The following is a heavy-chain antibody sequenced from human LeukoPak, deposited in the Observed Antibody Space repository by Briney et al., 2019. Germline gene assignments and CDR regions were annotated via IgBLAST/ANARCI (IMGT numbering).Heavy chain of an antibody. Sequence: GGSLRLSCAASGFTVSGNYMSWVRQAPGKGMEWVSVIYSGGSTYYADSVKGRFTISRDNSKNTLYLQMNSLRAEDTAVYYCARFPIQGAFDIWGQGTMVTVSS. V-gene: IGHV3-66*02. J-gene: IGHJ3*02. CDR3: ARFPIQGAFDI. CDR1: GFTVSGNY. D-gene: IGHD5-18*01. CDR2: IYSGGST.